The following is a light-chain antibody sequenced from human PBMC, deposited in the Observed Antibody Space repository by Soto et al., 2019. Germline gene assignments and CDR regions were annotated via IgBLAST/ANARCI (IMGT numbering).Light chain of an antibody. CDR1: QSISSW. V-gene: IGKV1-5*03. CDR3: QQRNSYPIT. Sequence: DIQMTQSPSTLSASVGDRVTITCRASQSISSWLAWYQQKPGKAPKLLIYKASTLKSGVPSRFSGSGSGTEFTLTISNLQSADFATYYCQQRNSYPITFGQGTDWRL. J-gene: IGKJ5*01. CDR2: KAS.